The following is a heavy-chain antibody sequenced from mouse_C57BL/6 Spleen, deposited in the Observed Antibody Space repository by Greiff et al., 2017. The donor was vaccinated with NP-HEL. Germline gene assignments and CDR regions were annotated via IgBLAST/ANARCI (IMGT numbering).Heavy chain of an antibody. J-gene: IGHJ4*01. V-gene: IGHV1-50*01. CDR3: ARGDYDYAMDY. CDR2: IDPSDSYT. Sequence: VQLQQPGAELVKPGASVKLSCKASGYTFTSYWMQWVKQRPGQGLEWIGEIDPSDSYTNYNQKFKGKATLTVDTSSSTAYMQLSSLTSEDSAVYYCARGDYDYAMDYWGQGTSVTVSS. D-gene: IGHD1-1*01. CDR1: GYTFTSYW.